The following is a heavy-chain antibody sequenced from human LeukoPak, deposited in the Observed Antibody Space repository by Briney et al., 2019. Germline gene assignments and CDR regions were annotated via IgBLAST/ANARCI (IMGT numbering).Heavy chain of an antibody. Sequence: GGSLRPSCAASGFTFNKYAMNWVRQAPGKGLEWVSTISVSGGSTYYADSVKGRFTISRDNSKNILYLQMNSLRAEDTAVYYCAKDWKDYGDFHTFDIWGQGTVVTVSS. D-gene: IGHD4-17*01. J-gene: IGHJ3*02. CDR3: AKDWKDYGDFHTFDI. CDR1: GFTFNKYA. CDR2: ISVSGGST. V-gene: IGHV3-23*01.